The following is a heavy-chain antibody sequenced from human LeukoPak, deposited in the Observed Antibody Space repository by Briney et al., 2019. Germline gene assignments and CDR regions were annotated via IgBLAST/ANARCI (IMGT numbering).Heavy chain of an antibody. D-gene: IGHD3-22*01. Sequence: GGSLRLSCAASGFTFSSYWMSWVRQAPGKGLEWVSFISPNADRTSKADSVEGRFTISRDNPRNTLYLQMNSLRDDDTAVYYCAIMHGYYDGSGYWVQWGQGTLVTVSS. V-gene: IGHV3-23*01. CDR3: AIMHGYYDGSGYWVQ. CDR1: GFTFSSYW. J-gene: IGHJ4*02. CDR2: ISPNADRT.